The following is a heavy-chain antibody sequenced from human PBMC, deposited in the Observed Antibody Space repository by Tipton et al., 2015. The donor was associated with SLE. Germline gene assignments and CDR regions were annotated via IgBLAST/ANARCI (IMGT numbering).Heavy chain of an antibody. J-gene: IGHJ4*02. CDR1: GFTFSSYW. Sequence: GSLRLSCAASGFTFSSYWMSWVCQAPGKGLEWGANIKQDGREKYYMDSVKGRFTISRDNAKNSLYLQMNSLRAEDTAVYYCTRPTVEGSRWFWGQGTLVTVSS. CDR2: IKQDGREK. D-gene: IGHD6-13*01. V-gene: IGHV3-7*01. CDR3: TRPTVEGSRWF.